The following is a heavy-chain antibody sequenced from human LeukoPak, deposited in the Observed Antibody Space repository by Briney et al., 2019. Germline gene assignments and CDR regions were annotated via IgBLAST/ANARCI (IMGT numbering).Heavy chain of an antibody. D-gene: IGHD6-19*01. Sequence: SVKVSCKASGGTFSSYAISWVRQAPGQGLEWMGGIIPIFGTAIYAQKFQGRVTITTDESTSTAYMELSSLRSEDTAVYYCLPTAGYSSGWHNFDYWGQGTLVTVSS. J-gene: IGHJ4*02. CDR1: GGTFSSYA. V-gene: IGHV1-69*05. CDR3: LPTAGYSSGWHNFDY. CDR2: IIPIFGTA.